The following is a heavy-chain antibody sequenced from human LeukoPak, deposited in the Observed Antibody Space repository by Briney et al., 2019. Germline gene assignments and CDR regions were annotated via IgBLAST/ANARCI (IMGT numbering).Heavy chain of an antibody. CDR3: ARLLRYSSGWYYLDY. CDR2: TYYRSKWYN. CDR1: GDSVSSNSAA. Sequence: SQTLSLTCAISGDSVSSNSAAWNWIRQSPSRGLEWLGRTYYRSKWYNDYAVSVKSRITINPDTSKNQFSLKLSSVTAADTAVYYCARLLRYSSGWYYLDYWGQGTLVTVSS. J-gene: IGHJ4*02. D-gene: IGHD6-19*01. V-gene: IGHV6-1*01.